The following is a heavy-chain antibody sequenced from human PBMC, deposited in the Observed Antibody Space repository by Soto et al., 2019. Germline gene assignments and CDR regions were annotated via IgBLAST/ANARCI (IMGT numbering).Heavy chain of an antibody. CDR3: AHIVVAGLGYYFDY. CDR2: IYWDDDK. CDR1: GFSLSSTRMA. J-gene: IGHJ4*02. Sequence: QITLKESGPTLVKPTQTLTLTCTFSGFSLSSTRMAVGWIRQPPGKALEWLALIYWDDDKRYSPFLKSRLTIPNDPXXNQVVLTMSNMDPVDTARYYCAHIVVAGLGYYFDYWGQGTLVTVSS. V-gene: IGHV2-5*02. D-gene: IGHD6-19*01.